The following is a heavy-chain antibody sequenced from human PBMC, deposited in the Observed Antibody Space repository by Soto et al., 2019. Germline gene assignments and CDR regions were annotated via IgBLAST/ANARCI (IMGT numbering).Heavy chain of an antibody. D-gene: IGHD2-2*02. CDR2: INHSGST. Sequence: SETLSLTCAVYGGSFSGYYWSWIRQPPGKGLEWIGEINHSGSTNYNPSLKSRVTISVDTSKNQFSLKLSSVTAADTAVYYCARIEYCSSTYCHTSQEFCWFDPWGQGTLVTVSS. CDR1: GGSFSGYY. V-gene: IGHV4-34*01. J-gene: IGHJ5*02. CDR3: ARIEYCSSTYCHTSQEFCWFDP.